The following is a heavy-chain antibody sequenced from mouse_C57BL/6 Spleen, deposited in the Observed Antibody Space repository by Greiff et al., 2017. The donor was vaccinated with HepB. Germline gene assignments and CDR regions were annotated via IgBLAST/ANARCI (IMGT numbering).Heavy chain of an antibody. CDR1: GYAFSSYW. Sequence: QVQLKQSGAELVKPGASVKISCKASGYAFSSYWMNWVKQRPGKGLEWIGQIYPGDGDTNYNGKFKGKDTLTADKSSSTAYMQLSSLTSEDSAVYFCARSGYYGSSYWYFDVWGTGTTVTVSS. D-gene: IGHD1-1*01. V-gene: IGHV1-80*01. CDR2: IYPGDGDT. CDR3: ARSGYYGSSYWYFDV. J-gene: IGHJ1*03.